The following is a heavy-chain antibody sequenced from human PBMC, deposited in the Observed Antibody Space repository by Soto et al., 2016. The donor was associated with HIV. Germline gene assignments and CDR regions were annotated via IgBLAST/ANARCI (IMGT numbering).Heavy chain of an antibody. CDR1: GYTFSIFD. CDR3: ARGPYYGDYPDYSYYYVDV. J-gene: IGHJ6*03. V-gene: IGHV1-8*03. Sequence: QVQLVQSGAEVKKPGASVRVSCKASGYTFSIFDINWVRQATGQGLEWMGWMNPNSGNTGYAQKFQGRVTITMNTSISTAYMELSSLRSDDTAVYYCARGPYYGDYPDYSYYYVDVWGKGTTVTVSS. D-gene: IGHD4-17*01. CDR2: MNPNSGNT.